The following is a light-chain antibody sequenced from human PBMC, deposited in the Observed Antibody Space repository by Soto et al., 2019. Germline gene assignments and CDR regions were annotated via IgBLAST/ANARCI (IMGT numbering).Light chain of an antibody. CDR1: SSDVGSYNL. J-gene: IGLJ1*01. Sequence: QSALTQPASVSGSPGPSITISCTGTSSDVGSYNLVSWYQQLPGKAPKLIIYEVSRRPSGVSNRFSASKSRNTASLTISGLQAEDEADYYCCSWAGSNTFYFFGTGTKLTVL. CDR3: CSWAGSNTFYF. V-gene: IGLV2-23*02. CDR2: EVS.